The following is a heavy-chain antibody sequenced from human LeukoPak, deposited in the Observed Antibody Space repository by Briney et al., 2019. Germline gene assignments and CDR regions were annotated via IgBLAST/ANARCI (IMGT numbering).Heavy chain of an antibody. CDR2: ISWNSGSI. D-gene: IGHD3-9*01. V-gene: IGHV3-9*01. CDR3: AKDAYYDILTGVHWFDP. CDR1: GFTFDDYA. J-gene: IGHJ5*02. Sequence: PGGSLRLSWAASGFTFDDYAMHWVRQAPGKGLEWVSGISWNSGSIGYADSVKGRFTISRDNAKNSLYLQMNSLRAEDTALYYCAKDAYYDILTGVHWFDPWGQGTLVTVSS.